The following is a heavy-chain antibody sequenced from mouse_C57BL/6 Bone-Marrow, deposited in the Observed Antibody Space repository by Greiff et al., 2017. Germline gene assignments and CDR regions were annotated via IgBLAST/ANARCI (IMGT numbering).Heavy chain of an antibody. CDR3: VRSSPDY. J-gene: IGHJ2*01. CDR1: GYTFPSYW. CDR2: IYPGSGST. D-gene: IGHD1-1*01. V-gene: IGHV1-55*01. Sequence: QVQLQQPGAELVTPGASVKMSCKASGYTFPSYWITWVKQRPGQGLEWIGDIYPGSGSTNYTEKFQSKATLTVDTSSSTAYMQLSSLTSEDSAVYYCVRSSPDYGGQGTTLTVSP.